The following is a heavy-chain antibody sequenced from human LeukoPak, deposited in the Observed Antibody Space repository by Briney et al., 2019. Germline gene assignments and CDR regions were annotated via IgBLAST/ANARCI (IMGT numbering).Heavy chain of an antibody. CDR3: AKGPGSGSYYFL. CDR1: GFTFSSYA. V-gene: IGHV3-23*01. D-gene: IGHD3-10*01. Sequence: GGSLRLSSAASGFTFSSYAMSWVRQAPGKGLEWVSAISGSGGSTYYADYVKGRFTISRDNSKNTLYLQMNSLRAEDTAVYYCAKGPGSGSYYFLWGQGTLVTVSS. J-gene: IGHJ4*02. CDR2: ISGSGGST.